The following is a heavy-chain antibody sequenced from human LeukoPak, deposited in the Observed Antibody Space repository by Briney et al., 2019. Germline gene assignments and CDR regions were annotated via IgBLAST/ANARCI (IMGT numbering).Heavy chain of an antibody. CDR1: GGSFSSYY. Sequence: SETLSLTCAVSGGSFSSYYWSWIRQPPGKGLEWIGEINHSGSTNYNPSLKSRVTISVDTSKNQFSLKLSSVTAADTAVYYCARYLTTFRSGYYAYWGQGTLVTVSS. CDR2: INHSGST. CDR3: ARYLTTFRSGYYAY. J-gene: IGHJ4*02. D-gene: IGHD3-22*01. V-gene: IGHV4-34*01.